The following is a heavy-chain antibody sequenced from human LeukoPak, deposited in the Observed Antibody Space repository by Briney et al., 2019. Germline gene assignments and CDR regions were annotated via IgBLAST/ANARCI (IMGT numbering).Heavy chain of an antibody. V-gene: IGHV1-18*04. Sequence: VGSVKVSCKASGYTFTTYGISWVRQAPGQGGEWMGWISAYNGNTNYAQKFHGRVTMTTDTSTSTAYMELRSLRSDDTVVYYCARDVDDILTGYFNGFDSYYGMDVWGKGTTVTVSS. D-gene: IGHD3-9*01. CDR3: ARDVDDILTGYFNGFDSYYGMDV. CDR1: GYTFTTYG. CDR2: ISAYNGNT. J-gene: IGHJ6*04.